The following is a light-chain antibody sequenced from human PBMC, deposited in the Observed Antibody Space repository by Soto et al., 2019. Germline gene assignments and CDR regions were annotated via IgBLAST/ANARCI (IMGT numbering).Light chain of an antibody. V-gene: IGKV3-20*01. CDR3: GQFVSSPPRT. Sequence: EIALTQSPGTLSLSPGERATLSCRASESVASSYLAWYQQKPGLAPRLLIYGVSNRATGIPDRFSGSGSGTDFILTISRLEPEDFALYYCGQFVSSPPRTFGQGTKVDI. J-gene: IGKJ1*01. CDR2: GVS. CDR1: ESVASSY.